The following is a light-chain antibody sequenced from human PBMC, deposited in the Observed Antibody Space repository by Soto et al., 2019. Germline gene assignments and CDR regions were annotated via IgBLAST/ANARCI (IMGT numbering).Light chain of an antibody. J-gene: IGKJ4*01. V-gene: IGKV1-5*01. Sequence: DIQMTQSPSTLSASVGDRVTITCRASRSISSWLAWYQQKPGKAPKLLIYDASSLESGVPSRVIGSGSGTEFTLTISSLQPEDLATDFCLSGHSRPFGGGTKVDIK. CDR3: LSGHSRP. CDR2: DAS. CDR1: RSISSW.